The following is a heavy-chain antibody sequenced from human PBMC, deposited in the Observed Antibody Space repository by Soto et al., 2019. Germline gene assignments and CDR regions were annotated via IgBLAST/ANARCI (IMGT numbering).Heavy chain of an antibody. V-gene: IGHV4-34*01. J-gene: IGHJ4*02. CDR3: ARFRVTMSSPDY. Sequence: SETLSLTCAVYGGSFRGYYWSWIRQPPGKGLEWIGEINHSGSTNYNPSLKSRVTISVDTSKNQFSLKLSSVTAADTAVYYCARFRVTMSSPDYWGQGTLVTVSS. CDR1: GGSFRGYY. D-gene: IGHD3-10*02. CDR2: INHSGST.